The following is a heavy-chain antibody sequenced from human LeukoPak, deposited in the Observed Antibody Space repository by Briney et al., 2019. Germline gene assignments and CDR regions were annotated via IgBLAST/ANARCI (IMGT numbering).Heavy chain of an antibody. CDR2: IYYSGST. J-gene: IGHJ4*02. CDR1: GGSISSYY. V-gene: IGHV4-59*08. D-gene: IGHD3-3*01. Sequence: SETLSLTCTVSGGSISSYYWSWIRQPPGKGLEWIGYIYYSGSTNYNPSLKSRVTISVDTSKNQFSLKLSSVTAADMAVYYCARVGDFWSGYYIPIDFWGQGTLVTVSS. CDR3: ARVGDFWSGYYIPIDF.